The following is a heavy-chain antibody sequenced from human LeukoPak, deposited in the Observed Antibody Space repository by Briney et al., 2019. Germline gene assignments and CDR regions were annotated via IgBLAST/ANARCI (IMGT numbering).Heavy chain of an antibody. D-gene: IGHD2-8*02. Sequence: SETPSLTCTVPGGSISSSRYYWGWIRQPPGRGLEWIGSIFYTGSTYYNPSLKSRVTISVDTSKNQFSLKLTSVTAADTAVYYCGKQVLGSIPEYFDYWGQGALVT. J-gene: IGHJ4*02. CDR2: IFYTGST. V-gene: IGHV4-39*01. CDR1: GGSISSSRYY. CDR3: GKQVLGSIPEYFDY.